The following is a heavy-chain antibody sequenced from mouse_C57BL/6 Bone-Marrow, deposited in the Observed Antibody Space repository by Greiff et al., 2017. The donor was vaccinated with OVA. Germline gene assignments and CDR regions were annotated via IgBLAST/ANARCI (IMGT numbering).Heavy chain of an antibody. CDR3: ARQGEDDWFAY. CDR1: GFTFSDYY. V-gene: IGHV5-12*01. D-gene: IGHD2-3*01. Sequence: EVQGVESGGGLVQPGGSLKLSCAASGFTFSDYYMYWVRQTPEKRLEWVAYISNGGGSTYYPDTVKGRFTISRDNAKNTLYLQMSRLKSEDTAMYYCARQGEDDWFAYWGQGTLVTVSA. CDR2: ISNGGGST. J-gene: IGHJ3*01.